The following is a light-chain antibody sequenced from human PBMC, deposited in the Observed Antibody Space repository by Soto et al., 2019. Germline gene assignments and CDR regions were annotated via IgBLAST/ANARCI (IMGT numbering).Light chain of an antibody. CDR2: MVS. J-gene: IGLJ1*01. CDR3: TSPTPGSLYV. V-gene: IGLV2-14*01. Sequence: QSALTQPASVCGSPGQSITISCTGTSSDVGNYNYVSWYQQYPGRVPKLLIYMVSNRASGVSNRFSGSKSGNTASLTISGLQAQDEADYFCTSPTPGSLYVFGTGTKVTVL. CDR1: SSDVGNYNY.